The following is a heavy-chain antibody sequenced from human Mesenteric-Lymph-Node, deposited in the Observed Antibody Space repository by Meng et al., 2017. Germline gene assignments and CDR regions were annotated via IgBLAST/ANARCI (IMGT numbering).Heavy chain of an antibody. V-gene: IGHV4-31*03. CDR2: IYYSGST. CDR1: GGSISSGGHS. CDR3: ARVDSSGYFLDY. Sequence: QVQLQESGPGLVKPSQTLSLTCTASGGSISSGGHSWSWIRQHPGKGLEWIAYIYYSGSTYYNPSLKSRVILSVDTSKNQFSLKLSSVTAADTAVYYCARVDSSGYFLDYWDQGTLVTVSS. J-gene: IGHJ4*01. D-gene: IGHD3-22*01.